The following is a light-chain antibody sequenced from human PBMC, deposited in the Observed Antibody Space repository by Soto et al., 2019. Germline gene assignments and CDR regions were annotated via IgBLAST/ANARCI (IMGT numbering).Light chain of an antibody. CDR1: QSVSDN. CDR3: QRYDNWPWT. CDR2: GAS. V-gene: IGKV3-15*01. J-gene: IGKJ1*01. Sequence: DIVMTQSPATLSVSPGGRATLSCRASQSVSDNLAWYQQKPGQSPRLLIYGASTRATAVPGRFSGSGSGTEFTLTISSLQSEDFAVYFCQRYDNWPWTFGQGTQV.